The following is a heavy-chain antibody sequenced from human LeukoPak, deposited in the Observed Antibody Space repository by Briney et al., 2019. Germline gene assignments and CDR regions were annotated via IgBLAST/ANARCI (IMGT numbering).Heavy chain of an antibody. CDR1: GLNFDDDN. V-gene: IGHV3-43*01. CDR2: ISWDGSRT. J-gene: IGHJ3*01. Sequence: GGALRLSCAASGLNFDDDNMHWVRQVPGKGVEWDSRISWDGSRTNYVDSVEGRFTVSRDNINNSLFLQMKSLRSEDAALYYCAKPSAVCGEGCYTYGESLHVWGRGTMVIVSA. CDR3: AKPSAVCGEGCYTYGESLHV. D-gene: IGHD2-2*02.